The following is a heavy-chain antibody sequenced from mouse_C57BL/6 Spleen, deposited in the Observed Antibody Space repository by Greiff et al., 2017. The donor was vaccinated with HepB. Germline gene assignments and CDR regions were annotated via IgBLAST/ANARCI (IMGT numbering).Heavy chain of an antibody. CDR3: ARENDYDWFAY. J-gene: IGHJ3*01. D-gene: IGHD2-4*01. CDR2: IYPGSGNT. CDR1: GYSFTSYY. V-gene: IGHV1-66*01. Sequence: LVESGPELVKPGASVKISCKASGYSFTSYYIHWVKQRPGQGLEWIGWIYPGSGNTKYNEKFKGKATLTADTSSSTAYMQLSSLTSEDSAVYYCARENDYDWFAYWGQGTLVTVSA.